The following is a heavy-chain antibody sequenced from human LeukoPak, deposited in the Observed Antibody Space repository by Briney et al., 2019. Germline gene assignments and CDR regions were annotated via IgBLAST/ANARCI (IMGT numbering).Heavy chain of an antibody. CDR2: MNPNSGNT. J-gene: IGHJ6*03. D-gene: IGHD3-22*01. V-gene: IGHV1-8*03. CDR3: ARGRWYYYDSSGYAGPPAYYMDV. Sequence: ASVKVSCKASGYTFTSYDINWVRQATGQGLEWMGWMNPNSGNTGYAQKFQGRVTITRNTSISTAYMELSSLRSEDTAVYYCARGRWYYYDSSGYAGPPAYYMDVWGKGTTVTVSS. CDR1: GYTFTSYD.